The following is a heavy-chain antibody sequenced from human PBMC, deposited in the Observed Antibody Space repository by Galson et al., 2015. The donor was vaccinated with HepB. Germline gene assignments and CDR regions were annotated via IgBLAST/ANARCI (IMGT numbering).Heavy chain of an antibody. Sequence: SLRLSCAGSGFTFSNAWMSWVRQAPGKGLEWVGRIKSKADGGTTDYAAPVKGRFTISRDDSKNTLYLQMNSLKTEDTAVYYCTTEQQLVPPYWGQGTLVTVSS. CDR2: IKSKADGGTT. D-gene: IGHD6-6*01. CDR1: GFTFSNAW. J-gene: IGHJ4*02. V-gene: IGHV3-15*01. CDR3: TTEQQLVPPY.